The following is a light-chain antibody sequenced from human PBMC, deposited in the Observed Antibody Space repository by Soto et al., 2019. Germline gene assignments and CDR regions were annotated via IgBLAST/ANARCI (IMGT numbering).Light chain of an antibody. CDR3: QQYYTWPIT. V-gene: IGKV3-15*01. Sequence: EIVMTQSPATLSVAPGERVTLSCRASQGVSRKLAWYQHKSGQAPRLLISGASTGATGIPAWFSGSGSGTEFTLTISSLQSEDCAIYYCQQYYTWPITFGGGTKVDIK. CDR2: GAS. J-gene: IGKJ4*01. CDR1: QGVSRK.